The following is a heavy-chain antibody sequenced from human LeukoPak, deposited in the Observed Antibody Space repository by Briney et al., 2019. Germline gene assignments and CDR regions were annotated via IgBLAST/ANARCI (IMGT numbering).Heavy chain of an antibody. D-gene: IGHD3-10*01. CDR3: ARDLSLTMVRGVID. Sequence: GGSLRLSCAASKLTFSNYWMNWVRQAPGQGLEWVANIRQDGTERSYVDSVKGRFTISRDNAKNTLFLQMNSLRAEDTAVYYCARDLSLTMVRGVIDWGQGTLVTVSS. J-gene: IGHJ4*02. CDR1: KLTFSNYW. CDR2: IRQDGTER. V-gene: IGHV3-7*01.